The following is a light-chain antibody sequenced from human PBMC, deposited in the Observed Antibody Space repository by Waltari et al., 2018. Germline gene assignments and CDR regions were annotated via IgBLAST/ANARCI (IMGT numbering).Light chain of an antibody. CDR1: SNDLGGYNS. CDR3: TSQSSNNVVL. V-gene: IGLV2-14*01. Sequence: QSALTQPASVSGSPGQSVTLLCTGTSNDLGGYNSVSWYQEHPGQAPRLIIYDVSDRPSGVSDRFSGSKSGNTASLTISGLQAEDEADYYCTSQSSNNVVLFGGGTKLTVL. CDR2: DVS. J-gene: IGLJ2*01.